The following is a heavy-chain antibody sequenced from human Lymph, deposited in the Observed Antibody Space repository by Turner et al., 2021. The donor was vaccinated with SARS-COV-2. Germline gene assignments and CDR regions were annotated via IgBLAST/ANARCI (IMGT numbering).Heavy chain of an antibody. D-gene: IGHD5-18*01. J-gene: IGHJ4*02. V-gene: IGHV4-59*08. CDR1: GGSISSYY. CDR3: ARHGNELGIQL. CDR2: ISNSGNT. Sequence: QVQLPESGPGLVKPSEPLSLTCTVSGGSISSYYWSWIRQPPGKGLEWIGYISNSGNTNYNPTLKSRVNISLDTSKNQFSLKLSSVTAADKAVYYWARHGNELGIQLWGQGTLVTVSS.